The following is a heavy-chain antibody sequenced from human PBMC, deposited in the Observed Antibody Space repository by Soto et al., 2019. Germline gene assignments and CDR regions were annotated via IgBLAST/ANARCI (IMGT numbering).Heavy chain of an antibody. Sequence: SETLSLTCTVSSGSISTYYWSWIRQPPGKGLEWIGYIYYSGSTYYNPSLKSRVTISVDTSKNQFSLKLSSVTAADTAVYYCAREPREMATIPRDYWGQGTLVTVSS. V-gene: IGHV4-59*12. J-gene: IGHJ4*02. D-gene: IGHD5-12*01. CDR2: IYYSGST. CDR3: AREPREMATIPRDY. CDR1: SGSISTYY.